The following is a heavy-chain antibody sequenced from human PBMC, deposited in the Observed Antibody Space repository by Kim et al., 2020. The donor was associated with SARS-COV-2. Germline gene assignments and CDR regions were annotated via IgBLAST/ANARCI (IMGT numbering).Heavy chain of an antibody. Sequence: ADSVRGRFTISRDDAKNTRYLQMNSLRAEETATYYCVRGRMTFPGFDYWGQGTLVTVSS. V-gene: IGHV3-74*01. D-gene: IGHD2-21*01. J-gene: IGHJ4*02. CDR3: VRGRMTFPGFDY.